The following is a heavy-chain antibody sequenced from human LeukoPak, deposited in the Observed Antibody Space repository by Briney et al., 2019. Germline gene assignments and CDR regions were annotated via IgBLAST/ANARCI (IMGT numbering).Heavy chain of an antibody. Sequence: ASVKVSCKASGYTFTSYGISWVRQAPGQGLEWMGWISAYNGNTNYAQKLQGSVTMTANTSTSTAYMELRSLRSDDTAVYYCARAMYYYDSSGYYDYWGQGTLVTVSS. CDR1: GYTFTSYG. CDR3: ARAMYYYDSSGYYDY. D-gene: IGHD3-22*01. CDR2: ISAYNGNT. J-gene: IGHJ4*02. V-gene: IGHV1-18*01.